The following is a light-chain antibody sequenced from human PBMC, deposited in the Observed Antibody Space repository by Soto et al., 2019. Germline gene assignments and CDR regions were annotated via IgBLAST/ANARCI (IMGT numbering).Light chain of an antibody. CDR1: SSDVGGYTY. CDR2: EVN. J-gene: IGLJ1*01. Sequence: QSALSQPASVSGSPRQSITISCTGASSDVGGYTYVSWYQQYPGKAPKLIIYEVNNRPSGVSHRFSGSKSGNTASLTISGLQAEDEADYYCSSYTSSSTLYVFGTGTKVTVL. V-gene: IGLV2-14*01. CDR3: SSYTSSSTLYV.